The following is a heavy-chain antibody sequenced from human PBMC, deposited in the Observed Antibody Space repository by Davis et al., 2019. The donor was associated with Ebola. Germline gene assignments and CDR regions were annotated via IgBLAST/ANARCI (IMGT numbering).Heavy chain of an antibody. CDR1: GYILTQLS. J-gene: IGHJ4*02. CDR2: FDPEDGET. Sequence: SVQVSCQVSGYILTQLSMHSVRQAPGKGLEWMGGFDPEDGETIYAQKFQGRVTMTEDTSTDAAYMELRSLRSEDTAVYYCAAYSPFNYYDSSGPLRYWGQGTLVTVSS. V-gene: IGHV1-24*01. CDR3: AAYSPFNYYDSSGPLRY. D-gene: IGHD3-22*01.